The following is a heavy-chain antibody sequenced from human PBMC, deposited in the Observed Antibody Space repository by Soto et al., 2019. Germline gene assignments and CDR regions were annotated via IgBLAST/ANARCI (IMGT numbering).Heavy chain of an antibody. CDR2: ISTYSGDT. D-gene: IGHD5-12*01. CDR1: GYTFFTHD. CDR3: ARHHGPTTSENWFDP. J-gene: IGHJ5*02. V-gene: IGHV1-18*01. Sequence: RASVKVSCKASGYTFFTHDISWVRQAPGQGLEWMGWISTYSGDTKYAQKFQGKVTMTTDTSTTTAYLELRSLRSDDTAVYYCARHHGPTTSENWFDPWGQGTLVTVSS.